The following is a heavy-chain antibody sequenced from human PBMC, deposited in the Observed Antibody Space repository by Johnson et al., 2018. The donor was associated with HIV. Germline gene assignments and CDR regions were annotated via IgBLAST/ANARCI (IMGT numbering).Heavy chain of an antibody. CDR2: INGDGSRT. J-gene: IGHJ3*02. D-gene: IGHD3-22*01. CDR3: ARDRGYWDAFDI. CDR1: GFTFSDHW. V-gene: IGHV3-74*01. Sequence: EKLVESGGGLVQPGGSLRLSCGASGFTFSDHWMQWVRQAPGKGLVWVSRINGDGSRTSYADSVKGRFTIARDNAKNTLFLEMNSPRAEDSAVYYCARDRGYWDAFDIWGQGTMVTVSS.